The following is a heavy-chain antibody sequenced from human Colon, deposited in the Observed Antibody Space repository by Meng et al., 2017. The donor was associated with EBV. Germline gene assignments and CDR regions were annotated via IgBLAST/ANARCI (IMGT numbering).Heavy chain of an antibody. CDR2: IWYDGSNK. CDR3: ARAPSLNCGGDCFSRYFQH. CDR1: GFICSGYG. D-gene: IGHD2-21*01. Sequence: QVRGGGVWGGVVQPGGSLRLSCAASGFICSGYGVHWCGQAPGKGLEWVAVIWYDGSNKYYADSVKGRFTISRDNSTLYLQMNSLRVEDTAVYYCARAPSLNCGGDCFSRYFQHWGQGTLVTVSS. V-gene: IGHV3-33*01. J-gene: IGHJ1*01.